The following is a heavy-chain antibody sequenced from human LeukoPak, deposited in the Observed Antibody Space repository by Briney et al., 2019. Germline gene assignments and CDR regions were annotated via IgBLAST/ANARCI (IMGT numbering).Heavy chain of an antibody. J-gene: IGHJ4*02. Sequence: PGRSLRLSCAASGFTFSSYAMHWVRQAPGKGLEWVAVISYDGSNKYYADSVKGRFTISRDNSKNTLYLQMNSLRAEDTAVYYCARGSITFGGVIDYFDHWGQGTLVTVSS. CDR3: ARGSITFGGVIDYFDH. V-gene: IGHV3-30*04. CDR2: ISYDGSNK. D-gene: IGHD3-16*02. CDR1: GFTFSSYA.